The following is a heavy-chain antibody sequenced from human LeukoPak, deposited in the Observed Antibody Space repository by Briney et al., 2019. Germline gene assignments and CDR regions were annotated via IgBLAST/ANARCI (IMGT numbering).Heavy chain of an antibody. V-gene: IGHV1-8*03. CDR3: ARVPRDLYDILTGYPYYFDY. D-gene: IGHD3-9*01. CDR2: MNPNSGNT. Sequence: ASVKVSCKASGYTFTSYDINWVRQATGQGLEWMGWMNPNSGNTGYAQKFQGRVTITRNTSISTAYMELSSLRSEDTAVYYCARVPRDLYDILTGYPYYFDYWGQGTLVTVSS. J-gene: IGHJ4*02. CDR1: GYTFTSYD.